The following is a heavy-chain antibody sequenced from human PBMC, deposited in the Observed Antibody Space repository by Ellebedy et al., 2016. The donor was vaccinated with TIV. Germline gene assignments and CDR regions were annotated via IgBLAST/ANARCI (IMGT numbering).Heavy chain of an antibody. J-gene: IGHJ4*02. CDR1: GGSISSSSYF. CDR3: ARPLRSTVTTSIYFDY. CDR2: IYYTGST. Sequence: SETLSLTXAVSGGSISSSSYFWGWIRQPPGKGLEWIGIIYYTGSTYYSPSLQSRVTISIDSSRNHFSLNLSSVTAADMAIYYCARPLRSTVTTSIYFDYWGQGALVTVSS. V-gene: IGHV4-39*02. D-gene: IGHD4-17*01.